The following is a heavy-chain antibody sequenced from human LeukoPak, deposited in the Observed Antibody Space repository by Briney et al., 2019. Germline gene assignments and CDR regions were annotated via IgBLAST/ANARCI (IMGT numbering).Heavy chain of an antibody. CDR2: ISAYNGNA. V-gene: IGHV1-18*01. CDR3: ARKDKQWLDY. Sequence: ASVKVSCKASGYTFSRYGISWVRQAPGHGLEWMGWISAYNGNANYAQTLQDRVTMTTDTSTSTAYMDLRSLRSDDTAVYYCARKDKQWLDYWGQGTLVTVSS. D-gene: IGHD6-19*01. CDR1: GYTFSRYG. J-gene: IGHJ4*02.